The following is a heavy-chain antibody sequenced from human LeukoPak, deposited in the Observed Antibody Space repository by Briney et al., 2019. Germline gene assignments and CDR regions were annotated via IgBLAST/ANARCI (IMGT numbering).Heavy chain of an antibody. CDR2: ISNDGSRK. V-gene: IGHV3-30*18. Sequence: GGSLRLSCAPSGFTFSRHGMHWVRQAPGKGLEWVAIISNDGSRKYYADSVKGRFTISRDNSKNTLYLQMNSLRAEDTAVYYCAKSGTDYPFLVHWGQGTLVTVSS. CDR3: AKSGTDYPFLVH. D-gene: IGHD3-10*01. CDR1: GFTFSRHG. J-gene: IGHJ4*02.